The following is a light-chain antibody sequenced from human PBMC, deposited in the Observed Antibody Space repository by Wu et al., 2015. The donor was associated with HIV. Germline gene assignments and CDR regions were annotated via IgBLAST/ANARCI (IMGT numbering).Light chain of an antibody. CDR1: QSVTSNY. Sequence: EIVLTQSPGTLSLSPGERATLSCRASQSVTSNYLAWYQQKPGQAPRLLIFGASSRATGIPDRFSGSGSGTDFILTISRLEPEDFAVYYCHQYDSSPLTFGGGTKVEIK. CDR2: GAS. J-gene: IGKJ4*01. CDR3: HQYDSSPLT. V-gene: IGKV3-20*01.